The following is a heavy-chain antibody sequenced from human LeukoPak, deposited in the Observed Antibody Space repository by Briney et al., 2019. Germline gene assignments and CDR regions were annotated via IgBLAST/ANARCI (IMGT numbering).Heavy chain of an antibody. Sequence: PGGSLRLSCAASGFTFDDYAMHWVRQAPGKGLEWVSGISWNSGSIGYADSVKGRFTISRDNAKNSLYLQMNSLRAEDTAVYYCARMAGVRVATYRGPNNWFDPWGQGTLVTVSS. J-gene: IGHJ5*02. D-gene: IGHD5-12*01. CDR3: ARMAGVRVATYRGPNNWFDP. CDR1: GFTFDDYA. CDR2: ISWNSGSI. V-gene: IGHV3-9*01.